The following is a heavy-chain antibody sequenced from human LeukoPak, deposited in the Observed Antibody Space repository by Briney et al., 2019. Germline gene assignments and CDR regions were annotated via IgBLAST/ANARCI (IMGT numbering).Heavy chain of an antibody. CDR3: ARQEIGLRSFDP. CDR1: GGSISSSLYH. Sequence: SETLSLTCTVSGGSISSSLYHWGWIRQSPGKNLEWLGSIYYTGTTHYNPSLKSRVAISVDTSKNQFSLNLSSVTAADTAVYYCARQEIGLRSFDPWGQGTLVTVSS. CDR2: IYYTGTT. V-gene: IGHV4-39*01. D-gene: IGHD3/OR15-3a*01. J-gene: IGHJ5*02.